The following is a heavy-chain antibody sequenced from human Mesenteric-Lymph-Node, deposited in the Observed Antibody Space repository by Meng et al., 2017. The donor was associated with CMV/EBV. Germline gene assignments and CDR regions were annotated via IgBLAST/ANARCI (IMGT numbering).Heavy chain of an antibody. CDR1: GFTFSPYS. J-gene: IGHJ4*02. Sequence: GGSLRLSCAASGFTFSPYSMNWVRQAPGKGLEWVSSISSSSSYIYYTDSVKGRFTISRDNAKNSLYLQMNSLRAEDTAVYYCARDASYYDSSGYFGYWGQGTLVTVSS. CDR3: ARDASYYDSSGYFGY. D-gene: IGHD3-22*01. V-gene: IGHV3-21*01. CDR2: ISSSSSYI.